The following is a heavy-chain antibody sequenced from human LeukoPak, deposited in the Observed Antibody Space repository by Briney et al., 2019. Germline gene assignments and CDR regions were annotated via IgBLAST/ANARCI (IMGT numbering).Heavy chain of an antibody. V-gene: IGHV4-59*01. D-gene: IGHD6-19*01. Sequence: PSETLSLTRTVPGGSISSYYWSWIRQPPGKGLALIGCIYHWRRTNYNPSLPRRVTISVDTSKNQFSLKLSSVTAADTDVYYCARGDGGWYGAEDYWGQGILVTVSS. CDR2: IYHWRRT. CDR3: ARGDGGWYGAEDY. CDR1: GGSISSYY. J-gene: IGHJ4*02.